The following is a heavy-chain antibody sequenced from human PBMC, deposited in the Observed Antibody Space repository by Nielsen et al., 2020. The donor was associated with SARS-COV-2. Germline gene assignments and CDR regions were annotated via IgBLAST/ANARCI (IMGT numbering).Heavy chain of an antibody. CDR2: IYSGGST. CDR3: ARDPVDYGDGGFDY. D-gene: IGHD4-17*01. V-gene: IGHV3-66*02. CDR1: GFPFNIFD. Sequence: GESLKISCAASGFPFNIFDMSWVRQAPGKGLEWVSVIYSGGSTYYADSVKGRFTISRDNSKNTLYLQMNSLRAEDTAVYYCARDPVDYGDGGFDYWGQGTLVTVSS. J-gene: IGHJ4*02.